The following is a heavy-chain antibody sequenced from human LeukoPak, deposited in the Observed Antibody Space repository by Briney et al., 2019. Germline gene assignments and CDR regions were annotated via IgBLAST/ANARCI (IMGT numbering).Heavy chain of an antibody. CDR2: IIPIFGTA. Sequence: ASVTVSCTASGGTFSSYAISWVRQAPGQGLEWMGGIIPIFGTANYAQKFQGRVTITADESTSTAYMELSGLRSEDTAVYYCARATQYYDFWSGYSNLFDPWGQGTLVTVSS. J-gene: IGHJ5*02. CDR1: GGTFSSYA. D-gene: IGHD3-3*01. CDR3: ARATQYYDFWSGYSNLFDP. V-gene: IGHV1-69*13.